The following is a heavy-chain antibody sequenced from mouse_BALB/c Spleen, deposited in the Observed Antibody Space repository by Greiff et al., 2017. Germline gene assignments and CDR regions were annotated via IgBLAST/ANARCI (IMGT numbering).Heavy chain of an antibody. CDR3: NAYRYGAWFAY. V-gene: IGHV14-4*02. CDR1: GFNIKDYY. Sequence: VQLQQSGAELVRSGASVKLSCTASGFNIKDYYMHWVKQRPEQGLEWIGWIDPENGDTEYAPKFQGKATMTADTSSNTAYLQLSSLTSEDTAVYYRNAYRYGAWFAYWGQGTLVTVSA. J-gene: IGHJ3*01. D-gene: IGHD2-14*01. CDR2: IDPENGDT.